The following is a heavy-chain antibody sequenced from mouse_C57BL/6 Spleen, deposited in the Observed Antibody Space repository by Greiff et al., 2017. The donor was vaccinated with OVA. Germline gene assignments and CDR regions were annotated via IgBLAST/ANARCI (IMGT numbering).Heavy chain of an antibody. CDR1: GYSITSGYY. CDR3: AREDSGAMDY. Sequence: EVQLQESGPGLVKPSQSLSLTCSVTGYSITSGYYWNWIRQFPGNKLEWMGYISYDGSNNYNPSLKNRISITRDTSKNQFFLKLNSVTTEDTATYYCAREDSGAMDYWGQGTSVTVSS. CDR2: ISYDGSN. V-gene: IGHV3-6*01. J-gene: IGHJ4*01.